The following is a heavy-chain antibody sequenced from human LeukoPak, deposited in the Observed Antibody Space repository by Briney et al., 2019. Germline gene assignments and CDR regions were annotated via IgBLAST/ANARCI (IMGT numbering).Heavy chain of an antibody. J-gene: IGHJ4*02. D-gene: IGHD4-17*01. CDR1: GYSISSGYY. Sequence: SETLSLTCAVSGYSISSGYYWGWIRQPPGKGLEWIGSIYHSGSTYYNPSLKSRVTISVDASKNQFSLKLSSVTAADTAVYYCARDGFFLDYGDFLDYFDYWGQGTLVTVSS. V-gene: IGHV4-38-2*02. CDR2: IYHSGST. CDR3: ARDGFFLDYGDFLDYFDY.